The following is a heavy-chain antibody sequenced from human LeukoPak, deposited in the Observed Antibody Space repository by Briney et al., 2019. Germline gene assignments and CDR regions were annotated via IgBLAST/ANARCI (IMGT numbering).Heavy chain of an antibody. CDR2: INWNNDGI. D-gene: IGHD1-1*01. Sequence: GTSLRLSCVASGFTFADHAMHWVRRAPGQGLEWVTGINWNNDGIVYAASVKGRFTVSRDNAKNTLYLQMDGLRPEDTAFYYCARDDYNTLGYNLHHWGQGTLVTVSS. V-gene: IGHV3-9*01. J-gene: IGHJ1*01. CDR3: ARDDYNTLGYNLHH. CDR1: GFTFADHA.